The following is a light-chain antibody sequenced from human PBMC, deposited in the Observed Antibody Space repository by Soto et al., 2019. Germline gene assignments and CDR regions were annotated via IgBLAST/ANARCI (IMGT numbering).Light chain of an antibody. CDR3: SSYTRASTWL. J-gene: IGLJ3*02. CDR1: SSDVGGYNY. V-gene: IGLV2-14*03. Sequence: QSVLTQPASVSGSPGQSITISCTGTSSDVGGYNYVSWYQQHPGKAPQVLIYEVSNRPSGVSTRFSGSKSDNTASLTISGLQTDDEADYYCSSYTRASTWLFGGGTKVTVL. CDR2: EVS.